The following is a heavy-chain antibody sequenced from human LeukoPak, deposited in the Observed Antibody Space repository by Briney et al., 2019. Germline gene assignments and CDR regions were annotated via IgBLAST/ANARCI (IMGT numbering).Heavy chain of an antibody. CDR3: ARGPFYDSSGYPYYYYGMDV. D-gene: IGHD3-22*01. CDR2: LTYSGSPI. Sequence: GGSLRLPRAASGFPLRRQEMNCVRHAPGKAREEGSYLTYSGSPIQYADSVKGRFTISRDNAKNSLYLQMNSLRDEDTAVYYCARGPFYDSSGYPYYYYGMDVWGQGTTVTVSS. CDR1: GFPLRRQE. J-gene: IGHJ6*02. V-gene: IGHV3-48*03.